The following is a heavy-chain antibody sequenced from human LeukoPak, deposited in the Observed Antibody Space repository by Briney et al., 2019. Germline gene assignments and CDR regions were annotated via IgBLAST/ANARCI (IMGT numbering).Heavy chain of an antibody. J-gene: IGHJ6*02. Sequence: RTSETLSLTCTVSGGSISSGGYYWSWIRQHPGKGLEWIGYIYYSGSTYYNPSLKSRVTISVDTSMNQFSLKLSSVTAADTAVYYCARDRWYGMDVWGQGTTVTVSS. CDR3: ARDRWYGMDV. CDR1: GGSISSGGYY. CDR2: IYYSGST. V-gene: IGHV4-31*03. D-gene: IGHD5-24*01.